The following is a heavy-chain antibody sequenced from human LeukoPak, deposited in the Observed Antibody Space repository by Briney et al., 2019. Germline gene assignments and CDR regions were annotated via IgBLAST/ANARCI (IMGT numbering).Heavy chain of an antibody. CDR3: TRPSYYDSRGYSTNGFDI. Sequence: GGSLRLSCVASGFTVSDHYIDWVRQAPGKGLEWVGRNRDKSKSYTTDYAASVRGRFTISRDDSKNSLYLQMYSLKTEDTAVYFCTRPSYYDSRGYSTNGFDIWGQGTMVTVSS. CDR1: GFTVSDHY. J-gene: IGHJ3*02. D-gene: IGHD3-22*01. V-gene: IGHV3-72*01. CDR2: NRDKSKSYTT.